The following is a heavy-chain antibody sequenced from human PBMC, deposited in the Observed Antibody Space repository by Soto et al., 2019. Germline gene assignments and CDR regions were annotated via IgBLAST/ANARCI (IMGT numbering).Heavy chain of an antibody. V-gene: IGHV1-69*13. CDR2: IIPIFGTA. J-gene: IGHJ5*02. CDR1: GGTFSSYA. CDR3: ASSTAMPGIAAAGPWFDP. D-gene: IGHD6-13*01. Sequence: GASVKVSCKASGGTFSSYAISWVRQAPGQGLEWMGGIIPIFGTANHAQKFQGRVTITADESTSTAYMELSSLRSEDTAVYYCASSTAMPGIAAAGPWFDPWGQGTQVTVSS.